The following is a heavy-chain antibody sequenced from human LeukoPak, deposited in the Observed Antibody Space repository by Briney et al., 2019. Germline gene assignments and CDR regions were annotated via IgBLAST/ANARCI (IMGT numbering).Heavy chain of an antibody. Sequence: GESLKISCKGSGYSFTSYWIGWVRQMPGKGLEWMGIIYPGDSDTRYSPSFQGQVTISADKSIGTAYLQWSSLKASDTAMYYCAKNARKSYCFGRSREYYFDYWGQGTLVTVSS. CDR3: AKNARKSYCFGRSREYYFDY. D-gene: IGHD5-18*01. J-gene: IGHJ4*02. CDR1: GYSFTSYW. V-gene: IGHV5-51*01. CDR2: IYPGDSDT.